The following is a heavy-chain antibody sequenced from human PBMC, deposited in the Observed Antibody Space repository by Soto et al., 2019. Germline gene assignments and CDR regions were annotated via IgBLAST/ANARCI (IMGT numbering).Heavy chain of an antibody. J-gene: IGHJ4*02. V-gene: IGHV5-51*01. Sequence: EVQLVQSGAEVKEPGESLTIACKGFGYSFTSYWLGWVRQMPGKGLEWMGLIYPGDSETRYSPSFQGQVTMSADKSISTAYLQWSSLKASGSAMYYCARWLSGYDPEGHFDYWGQGTLVTVSS. CDR3: ARWLSGYDPEGHFDY. CDR1: GYSFTSYW. D-gene: IGHD5-12*01. CDR2: IYPGDSET.